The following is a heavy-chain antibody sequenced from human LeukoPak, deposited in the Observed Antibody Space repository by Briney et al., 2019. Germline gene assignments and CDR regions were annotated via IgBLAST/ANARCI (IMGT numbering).Heavy chain of an antibody. J-gene: IGHJ6*03. D-gene: IGHD6-6*01. Sequence: SETLSLTCTVSGGSISSYYWSWIRQPAGKGLEWIGRIYTSGSTNYNPSLKSQVTMSVDTSKNQFSLKLSSVTAADTAVYYCARSNRGSSPNYYYYMDVWGKGTTVTVSS. V-gene: IGHV4-4*07. CDR2: IYTSGST. CDR1: GGSISSYY. CDR3: ARSNRGSSPNYYYYMDV.